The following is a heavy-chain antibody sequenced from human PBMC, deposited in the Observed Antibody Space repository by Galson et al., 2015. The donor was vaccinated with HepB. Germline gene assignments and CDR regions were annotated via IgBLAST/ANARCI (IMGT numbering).Heavy chain of an antibody. CDR1: GGSISSGGYY. V-gene: IGHV4-31*03. CDR3: ARAGYYDFWSGNLDYYYYMDV. J-gene: IGHJ6*03. D-gene: IGHD3-3*01. Sequence: LSLTCTVSGGSISSGGYYWSWIRQHPGKGLEWIGYIYYSGSTYYNPSLKSRVTISVDTSKNQFSLKLSSVTAADTAVCYCARAGYYDFWSGNLDYYYYMDVWGKGTTVTVSS. CDR2: IYYSGST.